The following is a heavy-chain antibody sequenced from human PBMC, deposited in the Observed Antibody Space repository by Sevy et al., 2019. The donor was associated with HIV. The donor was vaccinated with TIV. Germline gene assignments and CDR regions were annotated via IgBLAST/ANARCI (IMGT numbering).Heavy chain of an antibody. CDR2: ISGSGGST. CDR3: AKPYYYGSGESDYGMDV. D-gene: IGHD3-10*01. CDR1: GFTFSSYA. V-gene: IGHV3-23*01. Sequence: RGSLRLSCAASGFTFSSYAMSWVRQAPGKGLEWVSAISGSGGSTYYADSVKGRFTISRDNSKNTLYLQMNSLRAEDTAVYYCAKPYYYGSGESDYGMDVWGQGTTVTVSS. J-gene: IGHJ6*02.